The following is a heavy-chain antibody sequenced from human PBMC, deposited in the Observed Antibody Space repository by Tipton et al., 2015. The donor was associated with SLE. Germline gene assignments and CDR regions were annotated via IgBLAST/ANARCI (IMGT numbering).Heavy chain of an antibody. CDR1: GFTFSSYA. D-gene: IGHD6-13*01. J-gene: IGHJ5*02. Sequence: AVSGFTFSSYAMHWVRQAPGKGLEWVAVISYDGSNKYYADSVKGRFTISRDNSKNTLYLQMNSLRAEDTAVYYCASRLGSWYGIDPWGQGTLVTVSS. CDR2: ISYDGSNK. CDR3: ASRLGSWYGIDP. V-gene: IGHV3-30*04.